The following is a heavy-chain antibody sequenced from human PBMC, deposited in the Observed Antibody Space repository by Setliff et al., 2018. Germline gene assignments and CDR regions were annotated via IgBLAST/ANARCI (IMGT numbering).Heavy chain of an antibody. V-gene: IGHV3-74*03. D-gene: IGHD3-10*01. CDR2: VNDDGSSA. CDR1: GFTSDVCT. J-gene: IGHJ6*02. CDR3: AKVIMPHYYYYYGMDV. Sequence: GGSLRLSCAPSGFTSDVCTMSCVRQAPGKGLEWVSRVNDDGSSAMYADSVKGRFTMSRDNAKNTLYLQMNSLRAEDTAVYYCAKVIMPHYYYYYGMDVWGQGTTVTVSS.